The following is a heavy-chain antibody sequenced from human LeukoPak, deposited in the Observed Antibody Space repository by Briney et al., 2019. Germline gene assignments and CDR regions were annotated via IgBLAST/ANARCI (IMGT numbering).Heavy chain of an antibody. CDR2: INPSGGST. D-gene: IGHD2-2*01. J-gene: IGHJ5*02. CDR3: ARDLSRYCSSTSCYSGWFDP. Sequence: ASVKVSCKASGYTFTSYYMHWVRQAPGQGLEWMGIINPSGGSTSYAQKFQGRVTMTRDTSTSTVYMELSSLRSEDTAAYYCARDLSRYCSSTSCYSGWFDPWGQGTLVTVSS. V-gene: IGHV1-46*03. CDR1: GYTFTSYY.